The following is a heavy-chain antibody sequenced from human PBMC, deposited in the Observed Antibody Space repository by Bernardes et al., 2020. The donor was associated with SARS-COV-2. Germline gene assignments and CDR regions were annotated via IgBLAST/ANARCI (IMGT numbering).Heavy chain of an antibody. CDR3: ATVRSIVVVTAIQSSEYFDL. D-gene: IGHD2-21*02. J-gene: IGHJ2*01. V-gene: IGHV1-58*01. Sequence: KVSCKASGFTFTSSAVQWVRQARGQRLEWIGWIVVGSGNTNYAQKFQERVTITRDMSTSTAYMELSSLRSEDTAVYYCATVRSIVVVTAIQSSEYFDLWGRGTLVTVSS. CDR2: IVVGSGNT. CDR1: GFTFTSSA.